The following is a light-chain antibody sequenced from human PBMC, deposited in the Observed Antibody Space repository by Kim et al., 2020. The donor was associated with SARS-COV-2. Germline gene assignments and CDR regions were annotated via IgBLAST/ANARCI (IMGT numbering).Light chain of an antibody. CDR1: HSICNIY. CDR2: GAS. V-gene: IGKV3-20*01. CDR3: QQYGYQIWT. J-gene: IGKJ1*01. Sequence: SPGQSAPLPCRAPHSICNIYLAWYQETPGQAPRLLIYGASARATGVPDRFSGSGSGTDFPLTISRLEPEDVALYHCQQYGYQIWTFGQGTKVDIK.